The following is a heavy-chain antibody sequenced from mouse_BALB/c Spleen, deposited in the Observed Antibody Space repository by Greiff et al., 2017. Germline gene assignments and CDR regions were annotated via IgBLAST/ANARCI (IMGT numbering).Heavy chain of an antibody. J-gene: IGHJ4*01. D-gene: IGHD2-1*01. Sequence: VQLQQSGPELVKPGASVKISCKASGYSFTGYYMHWVKQSHVKSLEWIGRINPYNGATSYNQNFKDKASLTVDKSSSTAYMELHSLTSEDSAVYYCARSQLQRYAMDYWGQGTSVTVSS. CDR3: ARSQLQRYAMDY. V-gene: IGHV1-31*01. CDR1: GYSFTGYY. CDR2: INPYNGAT.